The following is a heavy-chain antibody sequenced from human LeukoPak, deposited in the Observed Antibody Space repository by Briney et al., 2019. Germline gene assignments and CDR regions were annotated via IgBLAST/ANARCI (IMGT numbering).Heavy chain of an antibody. Sequence: PGGSLRLSRVASGFNLNSRWMDWIRQAPGKGLEWVANIKEDGSEKNYADSVKGRFSISRDNAENSLYLQMNSLRVEDTAVYYCAREYWYFDLWGRGTLVTVSS. CDR2: IKEDGSEK. V-gene: IGHV3-7*01. CDR3: AREYWYFDL. J-gene: IGHJ2*01. CDR1: GFNLNSRW.